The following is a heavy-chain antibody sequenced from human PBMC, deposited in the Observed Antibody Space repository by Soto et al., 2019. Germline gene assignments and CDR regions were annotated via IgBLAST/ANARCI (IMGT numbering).Heavy chain of an antibody. CDR3: AKARKRAITGIYGAPHAFDI. Sequence: QVQLVESGGGVVQPGRSLRLSCAASGFTFSSYGMHWVRQAPGKGLEWVAVISYDGSNKYYADSVKGRFTISRDNSKNTLYLQMNSLRAEDTAVYYCAKARKRAITGIYGAPHAFDIWGQGTMVTVSS. CDR2: ISYDGSNK. J-gene: IGHJ3*02. V-gene: IGHV3-30*18. D-gene: IGHD1-20*01. CDR1: GFTFSSYG.